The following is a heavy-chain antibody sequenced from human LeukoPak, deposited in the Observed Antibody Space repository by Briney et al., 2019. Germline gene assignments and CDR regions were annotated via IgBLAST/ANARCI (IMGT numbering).Heavy chain of an antibody. D-gene: IGHD4-17*01. V-gene: IGHV4-31*03. CDR2: IYYSGST. J-gene: IGHJ4*02. CDR1: GGSISSGGYY. CDR3: ATWRGYGDTLWY. Sequence: PSETLSLTCTVSGGSISSGGYYWSWIRQHPGKGLEWIGYIYYSGSTYYNPSLKSRVTISVDTSKNQFSLKLSSVTAADTAVYYCATWRGYGDTLWYWGQGTLVTVSS.